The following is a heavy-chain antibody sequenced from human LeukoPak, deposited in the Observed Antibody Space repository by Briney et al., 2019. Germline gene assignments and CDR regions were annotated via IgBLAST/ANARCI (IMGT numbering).Heavy chain of an antibody. CDR3: ARDIPTGYHDY. D-gene: IGHD3-9*01. V-gene: IGHV4-39*07. CDR1: GGSLSTSNYH. J-gene: IGHJ4*02. CDR2: IHYTGTT. Sequence: PSETLSLTCTVSGGSLSTSNYHWGWIRQPPGKGLEWTGSIHYTGTTYYNPSLKSRVIISMDMSKSQFSLNLYSVTAADTAIYYCARDIPTGYHDYWGQGTLITVSS.